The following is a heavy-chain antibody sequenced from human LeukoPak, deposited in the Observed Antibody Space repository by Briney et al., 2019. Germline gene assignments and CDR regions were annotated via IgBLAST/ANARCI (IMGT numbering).Heavy chain of an antibody. Sequence: QPGGSLRLSCAASGFTFSLYSMTWVRQAPGKGLEWVANIAPDGSTQNYVDSLEGRFTISRDNPKNSLYLQMHSLRAEDAAVYYCARVIGGAIDHWGQGTLVTVSS. CDR2: IAPDGSTQ. J-gene: IGHJ4*02. V-gene: IGHV3-7*01. CDR3: ARVIGGAIDH. D-gene: IGHD1-26*01. CDR1: GFTFSLYS.